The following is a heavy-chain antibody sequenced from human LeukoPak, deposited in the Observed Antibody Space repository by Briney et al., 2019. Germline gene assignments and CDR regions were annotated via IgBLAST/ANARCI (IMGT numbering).Heavy chain of an antibody. D-gene: IGHD5-18*01. CDR2: IIPILGIA. CDR1: GGTLSSYG. V-gene: IGHV1-69*04. Sequence: ASVKVSCKASGGTLSSYGISWVRQAPGQGLEWMGRIIPILGIANYAQKFQGRVTITADKSTSTAYMELSSLRSEDTAVYYCASGGGYSYGYYSDLAFDYWGQGTLVTVSS. CDR3: ASGGGYSYGYYSDLAFDY. J-gene: IGHJ4*02.